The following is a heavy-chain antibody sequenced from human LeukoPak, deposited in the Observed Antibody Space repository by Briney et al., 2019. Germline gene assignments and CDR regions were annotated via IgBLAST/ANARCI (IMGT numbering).Heavy chain of an antibody. D-gene: IGHD1-26*01. V-gene: IGHV4-61*01. CDR3: ARERIVGAASTRYYGMDV. J-gene: IGHJ6*02. CDR2: VHYSGSA. Sequence: SETLSLTCSVSGGSVRSDISHWSWIRQPPGKGLEWIGYVHYSGSANYNPSLESRVTMSLDNSKNQFSLELTSVTAADTAVYYCARERIVGAASTRYYGMDVWGQGTTVTVSS. CDR1: GGSVRSDISH.